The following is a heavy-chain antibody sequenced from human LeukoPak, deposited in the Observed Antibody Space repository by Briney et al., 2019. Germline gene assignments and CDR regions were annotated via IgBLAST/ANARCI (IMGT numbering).Heavy chain of an antibody. J-gene: IGHJ4*02. D-gene: IGHD4-17*01. CDR3: ARRVVGDYSFDY. V-gene: IGHV4-61*01. Sequence: SETLSLTCTVSDVSVTRGPDYWTWIRQPPGKGLEWIGYIYYSGSTNYNPSLKSRVTISVDTSKNQFSLKLSSVTAADTAVYYCARRVVGDYSFDYWGQGTLVTVSS. CDR2: IYYSGST. CDR1: DVSVTRGPDY.